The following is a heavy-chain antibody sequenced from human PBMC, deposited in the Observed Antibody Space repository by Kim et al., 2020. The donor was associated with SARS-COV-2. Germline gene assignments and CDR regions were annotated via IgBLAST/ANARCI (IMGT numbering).Heavy chain of an antibody. CDR1: GFTFGDYA. CDR3: TRGSSQSTGTKRGFDY. Sequence: GGSLRLSCTASGFTFGDYAMSWVRQAPGKGLEWVGFIRSKAYGGTTEYAASVKGRFTISRYDSKSIAYLQMNSLKTEDTAVYYCTRGSSQSTGTKRGFDYWGQGTLVTVSS. D-gene: IGHD1-1*01. CDR2: IRSKAYGGTT. J-gene: IGHJ4*02. V-gene: IGHV3-49*04.